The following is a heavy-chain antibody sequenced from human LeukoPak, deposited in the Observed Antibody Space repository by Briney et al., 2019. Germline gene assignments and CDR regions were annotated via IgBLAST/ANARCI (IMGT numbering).Heavy chain of an antibody. D-gene: IGHD6-13*01. V-gene: IGHV4-30-4*01. CDR2: IYYSGNT. J-gene: IGHJ4*02. CDR1: GGSISSGDYY. CDR3: AREGYSRRLTFDY. Sequence: SETLSLTCTVSGGSISSGDYYWSWIRQPPGKGLEWIGYIYYSGNTYYNPSLKSRVTISVDTSKNQFSLKLSSVTAADTAVYYCAREGYSRRLTFDYWGQGTLVTVSS.